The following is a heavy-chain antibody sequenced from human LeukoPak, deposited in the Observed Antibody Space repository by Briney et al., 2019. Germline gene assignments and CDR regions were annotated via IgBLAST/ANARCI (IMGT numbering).Heavy chain of an antibody. CDR2: INPNSGGT. Sequence: ASVKVSCKASGYTFTGYYMHWVRQGPGQGLEWMGWINPNSGGTNYAQKFQGRVTMTRDTSINTAYMELSRPRSDDTAVYYCARDIAQWVRLFDYWGQGTLVTVSS. J-gene: IGHJ4*02. D-gene: IGHD5-12*01. V-gene: IGHV1-2*02. CDR1: GYTFTGYY. CDR3: ARDIAQWVRLFDY.